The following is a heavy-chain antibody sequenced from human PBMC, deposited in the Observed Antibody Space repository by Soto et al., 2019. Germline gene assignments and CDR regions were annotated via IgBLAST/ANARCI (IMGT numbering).Heavy chain of an antibody. CDR3: ARHYPNDYGSRDYCFDY. V-gene: IGHV4-59*08. CDR2: IYYSGST. CDR1: GGSISSYY. Sequence: QVQLQESGPGLVKPSETLSLTCTVSGGSISSYYWSWIRQPPGKGLEWIGYIYYSGSTNYNPSLTSRVTITVDTSNTQFYLKLSSVTAADTAVYYCARHYPNDYGSRDYCFDYWGQGTLVTVSS. J-gene: IGHJ4*02. D-gene: IGHD3-10*01.